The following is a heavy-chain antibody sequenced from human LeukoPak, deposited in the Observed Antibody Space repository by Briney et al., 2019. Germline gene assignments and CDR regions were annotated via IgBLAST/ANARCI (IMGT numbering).Heavy chain of an antibody. D-gene: IGHD6-6*01. CDR3: AKDLVGIAARFNDFDY. Sequence: PGGSLRLSCAASGSTFSSYAMSWVRQAPGKGLEWVSAISGSGGSTYYADSVKGRFTISRDNSKNTLYLQMNSLRAEDTAVYYCAKDLVGIAARFNDFDYWGQGTLVTVSS. CDR1: GSTFSSYA. J-gene: IGHJ4*02. CDR2: ISGSGGST. V-gene: IGHV3-23*01.